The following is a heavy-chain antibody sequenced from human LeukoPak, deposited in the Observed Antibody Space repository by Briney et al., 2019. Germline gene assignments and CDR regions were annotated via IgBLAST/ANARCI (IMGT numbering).Heavy chain of an antibody. J-gene: IGHJ4*02. CDR2: LKSDGSGI. D-gene: IGHD4-17*01. CDR1: GFTFSDYA. Sequence: PTGGSLRLSCAASGFTFSDYAMNWVRQAPGKGLEWVSGLKSDGSGISYADSVKGRFTISRDNAKNSLYLQMNSLRAEDTAVYYCARSTVDYWGQGTLVTVSS. CDR3: ARSTVDY. V-gene: IGHV3-20*04.